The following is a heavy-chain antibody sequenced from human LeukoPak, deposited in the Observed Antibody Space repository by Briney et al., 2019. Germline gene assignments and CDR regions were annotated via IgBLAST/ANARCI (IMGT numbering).Heavy chain of an antibody. CDR1: GGSISSYY. D-gene: IGHD3-16*01. J-gene: IGHJ3*02. V-gene: IGHV4-59*01. CDR3: ARDTNGKDLGARAFGI. Sequence: SETLSPTCTVDGGSISSYYWSWIRQPPGKGMEWNGFIYYSGRTNYNPPLKSRVTFSVDTSKNQFSLKLSSVTAADTAVYYCARDTNGKDLGARAFGIWGQGTMFTVSS. CDR2: IYYSGRT.